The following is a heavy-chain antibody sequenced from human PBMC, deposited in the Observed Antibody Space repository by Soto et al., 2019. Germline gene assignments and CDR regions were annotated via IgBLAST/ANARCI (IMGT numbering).Heavy chain of an antibody. V-gene: IGHV3-48*02. Sequence: EVQLVESGGGLVQPGGSLRLSCAASGFTFSSYSMNWVRQAPGKGLVWVSCIISSSSTIYYADSVKGRFTISRDHDKNSMYLQMNSLRDEDTAVYYCARDPGGRGIGAFDIWGQGTMVTVSS. CDR2: IISSSSTI. CDR1: GFTFSSYS. CDR3: ARDPGGRGIGAFDI. D-gene: IGHD3-16*01. J-gene: IGHJ3*02.